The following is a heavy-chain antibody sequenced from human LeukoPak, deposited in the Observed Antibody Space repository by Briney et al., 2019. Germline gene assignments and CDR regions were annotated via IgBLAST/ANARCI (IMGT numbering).Heavy chain of an antibody. D-gene: IGHD1-7*01. J-gene: IGHJ2*01. CDR2: IYTSGST. Sequence: TPSETLSLTCTVSGGSISSYYWSWIRQPPGKGLEWIGRIYTSGSTNYNPSLKSRVTISVDTSKNQFSLKLSSVTAADTAVYYCARPHRLYNWNYVSYWYFDLWGRGTLVTVSS. V-gene: IGHV4-4*07. CDR1: GGSISSYY. CDR3: ARPHRLYNWNYVSYWYFDL.